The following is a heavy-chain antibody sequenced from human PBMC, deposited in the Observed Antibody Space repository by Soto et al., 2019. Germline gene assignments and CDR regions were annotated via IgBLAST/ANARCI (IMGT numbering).Heavy chain of an antibody. CDR2: ISGNDDST. D-gene: IGHD6-13*01. CDR3: AKYLSKSGVFVFDY. J-gene: IGHJ4*02. CDR1: EFTFSNYA. Sequence: EVQLLESGGGLVQPGGSLRLSCVASEFTFSNYAMSWVRQAPGKGLEWVSAISGNDDSTYYADSVKGRCIISRDNSKNTLDRQLNSLRAQDTAVYYCAKYLSKSGVFVFDYWGQGIRVTVSS. V-gene: IGHV3-23*01.